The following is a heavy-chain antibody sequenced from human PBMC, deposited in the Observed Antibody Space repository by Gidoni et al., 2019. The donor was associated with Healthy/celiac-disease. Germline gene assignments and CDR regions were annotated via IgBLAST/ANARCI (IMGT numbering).Heavy chain of an antibody. D-gene: IGHD2-21*02. CDR2: IYYSGST. CDR1: GGSISSSSYY. V-gene: IGHV4-39*07. J-gene: IGHJ4*02. Sequence: QLHLPESCPGLVKPLESLSLPRTVSGGSISSSSYYWGWIRQPPGKGLEWIGSIYYSGSTYYNPSLKSRVTISVDTSKNQFSLKLSSVTAADTAVYYCARAIVVVTAMDYWGQGTLVTVSS. CDR3: ARAIVVVTAMDY.